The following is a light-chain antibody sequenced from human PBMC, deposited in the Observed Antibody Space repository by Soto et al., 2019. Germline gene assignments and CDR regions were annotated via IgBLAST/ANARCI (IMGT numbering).Light chain of an antibody. Sequence: SYELTQPPSVSVSPGQTASITCSGAKLGDKYACWYQQKPGQSPMLVIYQDTKRPSGIPERFSGSNSGNTATLTISGTQARDEADYYCQAWDTTSFYVFGTGTKLTVL. J-gene: IGLJ1*01. CDR1: KLGDKY. V-gene: IGLV3-1*01. CDR2: QDT. CDR3: QAWDTTSFYV.